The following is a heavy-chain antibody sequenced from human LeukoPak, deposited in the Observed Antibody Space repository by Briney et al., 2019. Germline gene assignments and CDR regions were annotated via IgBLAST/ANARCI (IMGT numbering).Heavy chain of an antibody. D-gene: IGHD6-19*01. CDR1: GYTFTGYY. V-gene: IGHV1-2*02. J-gene: IGHJ4*02. Sequence: ASVKVSCKASGYTFTGYYMHWVRQAPGQGLEWMGWINPNSGGTNYAQKFQGRVTMTRDTSISTAYMELSRLRSDDTAVYYCAREGGSGWTGNYFDYWGQGTLVTVSS. CDR3: AREGGSGWTGNYFDY. CDR2: INPNSGGT.